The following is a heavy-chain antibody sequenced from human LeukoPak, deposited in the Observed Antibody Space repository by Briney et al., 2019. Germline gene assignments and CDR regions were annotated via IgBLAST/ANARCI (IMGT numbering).Heavy chain of an antibody. V-gene: IGHV4-61*02. Sequence: SETLSLTCTVSGGSISSGSYYWSWIRQPAGKGLEWIGRIYTSGGTNYNPSLTSRVTISVDTSKNQFSLKLSSVTAADTAVYYCARGEYYYDSSGYYYGYWGRGTLVTVSS. J-gene: IGHJ4*02. CDR2: IYTSGGT. CDR3: ARGEYYYDSSGYYYGY. CDR1: GGSISSGSYY. D-gene: IGHD3-22*01.